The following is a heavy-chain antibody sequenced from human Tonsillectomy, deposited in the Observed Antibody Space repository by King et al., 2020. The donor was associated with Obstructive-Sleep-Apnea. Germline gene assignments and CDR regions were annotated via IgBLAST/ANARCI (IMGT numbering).Heavy chain of an antibody. CDR3: ARSSGYSYGFLPFDY. V-gene: IGHV3-7*03. CDR2: IKEDGSDK. CDR1: GFTFSNYW. J-gene: IGHJ4*02. D-gene: IGHD5-18*01. Sequence: VQLVESGGGLVQPGGSLRLSCAASGFTFSNYWMNWVRQAPGKGLEWVANIKEDGSDKYYVDSVKGRFTISRDNAKKSLYLQMNSLRAEDTAVYYCARSSGYSYGFLPFDYWGQGTLVTVSS.